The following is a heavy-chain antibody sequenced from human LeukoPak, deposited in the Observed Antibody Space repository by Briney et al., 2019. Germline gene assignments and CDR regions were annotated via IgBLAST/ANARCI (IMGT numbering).Heavy chain of an antibody. CDR2: VKQDGSEK. D-gene: IGHD2-2*02. Sequence: GGSLRLSCAASGFTFSSYWMSWVRQAPGKGLDWVANVKQDGSEKYYVDSVKGRFTISRDNAKNSLYLQMNSLRAEDTAVYYYAREVYCSSTSCYTGYFQHWGQGTLVTVSS. CDR1: GFTFSSYW. CDR3: AREVYCSSTSCYTGYFQH. J-gene: IGHJ1*01. V-gene: IGHV3-7*01.